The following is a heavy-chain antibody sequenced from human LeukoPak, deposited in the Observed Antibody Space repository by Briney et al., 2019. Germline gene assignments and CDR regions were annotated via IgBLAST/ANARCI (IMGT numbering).Heavy chain of an antibody. V-gene: IGHV3-11*01. CDR1: GFTFSDYY. CDR3: AKDPLWFGELSNFDY. J-gene: IGHJ4*02. Sequence: GGSLRLSCAASGFTFSDYYMSWIRQAPGKGLECVSYISSSANAIYYADSVKGRFTISRDYTKNSLYLQMNSLRAEDTAVYYCAKDPLWFGELSNFDYWGQGTLATVSS. D-gene: IGHD3-10*01. CDR2: ISSSANAI.